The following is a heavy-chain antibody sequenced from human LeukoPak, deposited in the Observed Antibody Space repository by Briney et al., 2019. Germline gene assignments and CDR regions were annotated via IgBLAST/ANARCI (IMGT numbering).Heavy chain of an antibody. CDR1: GFIFSSYT. D-gene: IGHD2-8*01. V-gene: IGHV3-23*01. Sequence: GGSLRLSCAASGFIFSSYTVNWVRQAPGKGLEWVSAISGSGGSTYYADSVKGRFTISRDNSKNTLYLQMNSLRAEDTAVYYCAKVKSRVYAIDAFDIWGQGTMVTVSS. CDR3: AKVKSRVYAIDAFDI. CDR2: ISGSGGST. J-gene: IGHJ3*02.